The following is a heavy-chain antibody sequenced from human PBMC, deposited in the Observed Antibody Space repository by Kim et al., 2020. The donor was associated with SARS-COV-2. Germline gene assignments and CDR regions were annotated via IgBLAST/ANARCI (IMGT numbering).Heavy chain of an antibody. Sequence: GGSLRLSCAVSRFTFSNYWINWVRHAPGMGLVWVSRISVDGGITNYADSVKGRFTMSRDNAENTLYLQMNSLRAEDTAVYYCARGSFREGFDLWGQGTTVTVSS. CDR1: RFTFSNYW. CDR3: ARGSFREGFDL. CDR2: ISVDGGIT. J-gene: IGHJ6*02. V-gene: IGHV3-74*01. D-gene: IGHD3-10*01.